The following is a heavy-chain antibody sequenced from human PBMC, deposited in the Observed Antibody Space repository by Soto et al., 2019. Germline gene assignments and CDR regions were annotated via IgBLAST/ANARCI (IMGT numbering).Heavy chain of an antibody. CDR2: IYYSGST. CDR3: ARVSRGITGTTADY. D-gene: IGHD1-7*01. V-gene: IGHV4-59*01. Sequence: SETLSLTCTVSGGSISIYYWSWIRQPPGKGLEWIGYIYYSGSTNYNPSLKSRVTISVDTSKNQFSLKLSSVTAADTAVYYCARVSRGITGTTADYWGQGTLVTVS. J-gene: IGHJ4*02. CDR1: GGSISIYY.